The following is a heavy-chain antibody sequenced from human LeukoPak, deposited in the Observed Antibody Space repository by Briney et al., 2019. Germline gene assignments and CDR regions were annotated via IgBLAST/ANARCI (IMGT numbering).Heavy chain of an antibody. Sequence: GESLKISWKGSGYSFTNYWIAWVRQMPGKGLEWMGIIYPGDSDTKYSPSFKGLLTISADKSISTAYLQWSSLKASDTATYYCARRKDGVDVWGQGTTVTVSS. CDR2: IYPGDSDT. CDR1: GYSFTNYW. J-gene: IGHJ6*02. CDR3: ARRKDGVDV. V-gene: IGHV5-51*01.